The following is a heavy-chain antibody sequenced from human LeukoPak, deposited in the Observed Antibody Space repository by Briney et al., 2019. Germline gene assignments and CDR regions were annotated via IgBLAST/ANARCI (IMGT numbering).Heavy chain of an antibody. Sequence: GGSLRLSCAASGLTFSDSYMSWIRQAPGKGLEWVSYISSSSSTIYYADSVKGRFTISRDNAKNSLYLQMNSLRAEDTAVYYCARVSRRYFDYWGQGTLVTVSS. V-gene: IGHV3-11*01. CDR2: ISSSSSTI. CDR3: ARVSRRYFDY. CDR1: GLTFSDSY. J-gene: IGHJ4*02.